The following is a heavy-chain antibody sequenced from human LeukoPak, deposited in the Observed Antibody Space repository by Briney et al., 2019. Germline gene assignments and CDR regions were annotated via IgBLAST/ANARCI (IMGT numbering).Heavy chain of an antibody. D-gene: IGHD3-22*01. CDR2: ISCSGSTI. V-gene: IGHV3-11*01. J-gene: IGHJ5*02. CDR1: GFTFSDYY. Sequence: PGGSLRLSCAASGFTFSDYYMSWIRQAPGKGLEWVSYISCSGSTIYYADSVKGRFTISRDNAKNSLYLQMNSLRAEDTAVYYCARDLHYYDSSGPGNPWGQGTLVTVSS. CDR3: ARDLHYYDSSGPGNP.